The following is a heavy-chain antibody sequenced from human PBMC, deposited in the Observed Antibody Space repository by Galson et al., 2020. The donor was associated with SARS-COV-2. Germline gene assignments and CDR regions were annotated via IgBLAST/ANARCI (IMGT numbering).Heavy chain of an antibody. D-gene: IGHD4-17*01. V-gene: IGHV6-1*01. CDR2: TYYRDKWYY. CDR1: GDSVSSHGAA. CDR3: ARYEISPTTTTGGLDV. Sequence: SQTLSLTCAISGDSVSSHGAAWNWIRQSPSRGLEWLGRTYYRDKWYYDFALSVKSRITVKPDTSKNQFSLQLHSVTPEDTAVYYCARYEISPTTTTGGLDVWGHGTTVSVTS. J-gene: IGHJ6*02.